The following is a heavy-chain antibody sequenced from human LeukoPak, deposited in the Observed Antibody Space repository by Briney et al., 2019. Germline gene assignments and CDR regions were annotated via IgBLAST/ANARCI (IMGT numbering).Heavy chain of an antibody. CDR2: IYSGGST. V-gene: IGHV3-66*01. CDR1: GFTFSSYA. CDR3: ARENTMIRGVPRGFDI. Sequence: PGGSLRLSCAASGFTFSSYAMHWVRQAPGKGLEWVSVIYSGGSTDYADSVKGRFTISRDNSKNTLYLQMNSLRAEDTAVYYCARENTMIRGVPRGFDIWGQGTMVTVSS. D-gene: IGHD3-10*01. J-gene: IGHJ3*02.